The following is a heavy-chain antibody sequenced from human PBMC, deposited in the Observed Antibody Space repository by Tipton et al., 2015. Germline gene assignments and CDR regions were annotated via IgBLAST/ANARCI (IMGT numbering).Heavy chain of an antibody. J-gene: IGHJ4*02. CDR1: GGSISNSNYY. CDR2: LSYSGKT. Sequence: TLSLTCTVSGGSISNSNYYWGWIRQPPGKGLEWIGSLSYSGKTDYIPPLRSRVTISVDTSKNQFSLRQSSVTASDTAVYYCASLLLYGDYVHGLGYWGRGTLVTVSS. CDR3: ASLLLYGDYVHGLGY. D-gene: IGHD4-17*01. V-gene: IGHV4-39*01.